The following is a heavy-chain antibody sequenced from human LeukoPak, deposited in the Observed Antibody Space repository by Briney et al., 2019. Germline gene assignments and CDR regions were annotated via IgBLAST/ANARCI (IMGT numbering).Heavy chain of an antibody. CDR2: INHSGST. CDR3: ARPGIAREDRGAFDY. V-gene: IGHV4-34*01. D-gene: IGHD6-13*01. CDR1: GGSFSGYY. J-gene: IGHJ4*02. Sequence: SETLSLTCAVYGGSFSGYYWSWIRQPPGKGLEWIGEINHSGSTNYNPSLKSRVTISVDTSKNQFSLKLSSVTAADTAVYYCARPGIAREDRGAFDYWGQGTLVTVSS.